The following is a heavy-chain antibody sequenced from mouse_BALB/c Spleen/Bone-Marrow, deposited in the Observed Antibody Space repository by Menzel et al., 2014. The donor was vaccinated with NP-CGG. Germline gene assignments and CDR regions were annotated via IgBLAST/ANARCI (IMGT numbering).Heavy chain of an antibody. D-gene: IGHD2-14*01. Sequence: VQLQESGPGLVAPSQSLSITCTVSGFSLTSYGVHWVRQPPGKGLEWLGVIWAGGSTNYNSALMSRLSISKDNSKSQVFLKMNSLQTVDTAMYYCARVIRYESYFDYWGQGTTLTVSS. CDR3: ARVIRYESYFDY. J-gene: IGHJ2*01. CDR1: GFSLTSYG. CDR2: IWAGGST. V-gene: IGHV2-9*02.